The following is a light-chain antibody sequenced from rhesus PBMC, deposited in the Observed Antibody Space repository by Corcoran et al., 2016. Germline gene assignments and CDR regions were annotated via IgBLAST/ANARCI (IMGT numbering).Light chain of an antibody. CDR1: QSISSW. Sequence: DIQMTQSPSSLSASVGDTVTITCRASQSISSWLAWYQQKPGKAPKLLIYKASSLQSGVPPRFSGSGAGTDFPLTISSLQSEDFATYYCQQYSSSPYSFGQGTKVEIK. CDR2: KAS. V-gene: IGKV1-22*01. J-gene: IGKJ2*01. CDR3: QQYSSSPYS.